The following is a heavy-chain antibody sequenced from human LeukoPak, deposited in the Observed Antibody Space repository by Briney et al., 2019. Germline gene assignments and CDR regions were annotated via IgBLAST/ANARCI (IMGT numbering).Heavy chain of an antibody. V-gene: IGHV4-59*01. D-gene: IGHD3-22*01. J-gene: IGHJ3*02. CDR3: AREDNFYYYDSSGHDAFDI. Sequence: PSETLSLTCTVSGGSISSYYWSWIRQPPGKGLEWIGYIYYSGSTNYNPSLKSRVTISVDTSKNQFSLKLSSVTAADTAVYYCAREDNFYYYDSSGHDAFDIWAKGQWSPSLQ. CDR1: GGSISSYY. CDR2: IYYSGST.